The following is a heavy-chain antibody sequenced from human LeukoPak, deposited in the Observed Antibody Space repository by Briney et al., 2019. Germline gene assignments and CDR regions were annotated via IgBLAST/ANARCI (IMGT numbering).Heavy chain of an antibody. V-gene: IGHV1-69*13. CDR1: VGTFSSYA. CDR3: ARAFGRSGYEADYYYYMDV. Sequence: SVKVSCKSSVGTFSSYAIRWVRQAPGQGLAWMGGIIPIFGTANYAQKFQGRVTITADESTSTAYMELSSLRSEDTAVYYCARAFGRSGYEADYYYYMDVWGKGTTVTVSS. CDR2: IIPIFGTA. D-gene: IGHD3-3*01. J-gene: IGHJ6*03.